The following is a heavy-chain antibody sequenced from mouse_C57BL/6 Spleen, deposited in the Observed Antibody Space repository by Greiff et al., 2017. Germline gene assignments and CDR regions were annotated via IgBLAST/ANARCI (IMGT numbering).Heavy chain of an antibody. CDR1: GYTFTSYW. Sequence: QVQLQQPGAELVMPGASVKLSCKASGYTFTSYWMHWVKQRPGQGLEWIGEIDPSDSYTNYNQKFKGKSTLTGDKSSSTAYMQLSSLTSEDSAVYYCARISNYGSSPYAMDYWGQGTSVTVSS. CDR3: ARISNYGSSPYAMDY. V-gene: IGHV1-69*01. D-gene: IGHD1-1*01. CDR2: IDPSDSYT. J-gene: IGHJ4*01.